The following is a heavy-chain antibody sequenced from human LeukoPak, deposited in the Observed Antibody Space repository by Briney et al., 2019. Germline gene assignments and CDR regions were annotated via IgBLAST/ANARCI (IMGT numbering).Heavy chain of an antibody. V-gene: IGHV4-39*01. J-gene: IGHJ5*02. Sequence: SETLSLTCTVSGGSISSSSHYWGWIRQPPGKGLEWIGSIYYSGSTYYNPSLKSRVTISVDTSKNQFSLKLSSVTAADTAVYYCARSLLWFGELLPHNWFDPWGQGTLVTVSS. CDR1: GGSISSSSHY. CDR2: IYYSGST. D-gene: IGHD3-10*01. CDR3: ARSLLWFGELLPHNWFDP.